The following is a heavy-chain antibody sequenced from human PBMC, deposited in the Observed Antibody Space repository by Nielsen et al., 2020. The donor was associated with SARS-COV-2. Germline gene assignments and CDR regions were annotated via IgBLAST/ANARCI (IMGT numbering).Heavy chain of an antibody. J-gene: IGHJ4*02. D-gene: IGHD3-10*01. CDR2: ITPIGGTT. V-gene: IGHV1-46*03. Sequence: ASVKVSCKTFGYTFSNNYIHWVRRAPGQGLEWVGIITPIGGTTAYARRFQGRVTMTRDTSTSTVYMELSSLRSEDTAVYYCARGSGSYYTSLGYWGQGTLVTVSS. CDR1: GYTFSNNY. CDR3: ARGSGSYYTSLGY.